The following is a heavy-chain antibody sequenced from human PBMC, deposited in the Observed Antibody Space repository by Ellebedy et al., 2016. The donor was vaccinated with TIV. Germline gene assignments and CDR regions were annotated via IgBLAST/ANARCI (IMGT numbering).Heavy chain of an antibody. V-gene: IGHV1-8*03. CDR1: GYTFTSYD. CDR2: MNPNSGNT. Sequence: ASVKVFCKASGYTFTSYDINWVRQATGQRLEWMGWMNPNSGNTGYAQKFQGRVTITRNTSISTAYMELSSLRSEDTAVYYCARVRDNSWYYWGQGTLVTVSS. D-gene: IGHD6-13*01. J-gene: IGHJ4*02. CDR3: ARVRDNSWYY.